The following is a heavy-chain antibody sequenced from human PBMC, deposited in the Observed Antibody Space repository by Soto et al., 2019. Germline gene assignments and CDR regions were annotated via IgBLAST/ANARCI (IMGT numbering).Heavy chain of an antibody. CDR3: ARAVLFLRSYLGY. CDR2: INPNSGGT. D-gene: IGHD3-16*02. V-gene: IGHV1-2*02. J-gene: IGHJ4*02. Sequence: ASVKVSCKASGYTFTGYYMHWVLQAPGQGLEWMGWINPNSGGTNYAQKFQGRVTMTRDTSISTAYMELSRLRSDDTAVYYCARAVLFLRSYLGYWGQGTLVTVSS. CDR1: GYTFTGYY.